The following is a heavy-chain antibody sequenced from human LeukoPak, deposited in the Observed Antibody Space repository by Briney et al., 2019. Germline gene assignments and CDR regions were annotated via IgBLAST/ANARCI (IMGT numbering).Heavy chain of an antibody. CDR1: GFTFSSYE. D-gene: IGHD6-19*01. Sequence: GGSLRLSCAASGFTFSSYEMNWVRQAPGKGLEWVSYISSSGSTIYYADSVKGRFTISRDNAMNSLYLQMNSLRAEDTAVYYCARYRLVWLPAPVFDYWGQGTLVTVSS. CDR3: ARYRLVWLPAPVFDY. V-gene: IGHV3-48*03. CDR2: ISSSGSTI. J-gene: IGHJ4*02.